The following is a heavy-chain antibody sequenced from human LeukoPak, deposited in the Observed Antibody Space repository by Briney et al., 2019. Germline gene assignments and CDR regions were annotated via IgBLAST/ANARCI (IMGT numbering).Heavy chain of an antibody. CDR3: ASPAAGSNFDC. V-gene: IGHV3-11*03. CDR1: GFTLSDYY. Sequence: GGSLRLSCAASGFTLSDYYMSWIRQAPGEGLEWVSYISSSSSYTNYADSVNGRFTISRDNSKNSLYLQMNSLRAEDTAVYYCASPAAGSNFDCWGQGTLVTVSS. J-gene: IGHJ4*02. D-gene: IGHD6-13*01. CDR2: ISSSSSYT.